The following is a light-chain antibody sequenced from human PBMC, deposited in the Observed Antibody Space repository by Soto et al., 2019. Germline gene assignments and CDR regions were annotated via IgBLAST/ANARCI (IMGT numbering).Light chain of an antibody. CDR3: QQTYNPPWT. Sequence: DIQITQSPSSVSASVGDRVTITCRAGQTITRYLNWYQQKPGKAPNLLIYGASTLQSGVPSRFTGSGSGTDFTLTISSLQPEDFATYYRQQTYNPPWTFGLGTKVDIK. V-gene: IGKV1-39*01. CDR2: GAS. J-gene: IGKJ1*01. CDR1: QTITRY.